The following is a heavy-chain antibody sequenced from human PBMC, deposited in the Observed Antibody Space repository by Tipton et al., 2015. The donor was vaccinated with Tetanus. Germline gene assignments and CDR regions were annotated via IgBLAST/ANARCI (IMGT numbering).Heavy chain of an antibody. Sequence: TLSLTCSVSGTSVRSFYWSWIRQSPGKAPEWIGEINHSGSTNYNPSLKSRVAISVDASKTQFSLKLSSVTAADTAVYYCANHPGAKTQFDYWGQGTLVTVSS. V-gene: IGHV4-59*08. D-gene: IGHD1-26*01. CDR2: INHSGST. J-gene: IGHJ4*02. CDR3: ANHPGAKTQFDY. CDR1: GTSVRSFY.